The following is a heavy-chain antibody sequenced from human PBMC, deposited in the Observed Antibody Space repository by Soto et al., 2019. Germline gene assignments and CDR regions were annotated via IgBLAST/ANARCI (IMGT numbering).Heavy chain of an antibody. D-gene: IGHD2-2*01. Sequence: PGESLKISCAASGFTFSSYGMHWVRQAPGKGLEWVAVISYDGSNKYYADSVKGRFTISRDNAKNTLYLQMNSLRAEDTAVYYCARDPHCSSTSCYGGNNWFDPWGQGTLVTVSS. V-gene: IGHV3-30*03. CDR2: ISYDGSNK. J-gene: IGHJ5*02. CDR1: GFTFSSYG. CDR3: ARDPHCSSTSCYGGNNWFDP.